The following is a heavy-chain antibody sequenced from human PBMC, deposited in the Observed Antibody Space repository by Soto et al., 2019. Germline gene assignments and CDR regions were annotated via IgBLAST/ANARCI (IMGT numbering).Heavy chain of an antibody. D-gene: IGHD2-21*02. CDR2: IIPIFGTA. J-gene: IGHJ4*02. CDR3: ARALRAYCGGDCPYYFDY. CDR1: GGTFSSYA. Sequence: ASVKVSCKASGGTFSSYAISWVRQAPGQGLEWMGGIIPIFGTANYAQKFQGRVTITADESTSTAYMELSSLRSEDTAVYYCARALRAYCGGDCPYYFDYWGQGTLVTVSP. V-gene: IGHV1-69*13.